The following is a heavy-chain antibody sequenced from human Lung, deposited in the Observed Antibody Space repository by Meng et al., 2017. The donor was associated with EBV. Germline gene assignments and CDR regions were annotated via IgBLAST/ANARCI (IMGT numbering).Heavy chain of an antibody. Sequence: EVEGGESGGGLVQPGGSLRPPCAASGFTFSSYWMHWVRQAPGKGLMWLSSVKSDGSSTYYADSVKGRFTISRDNAKNTLYLEMNSLSAEDTAVYYCVRGGPIDYWGQGTLVTVFS. V-gene: IGHV3-74*01. CDR3: VRGGPIDY. J-gene: IGHJ4*02. CDR2: VKSDGSST. CDR1: GFTFSSYW.